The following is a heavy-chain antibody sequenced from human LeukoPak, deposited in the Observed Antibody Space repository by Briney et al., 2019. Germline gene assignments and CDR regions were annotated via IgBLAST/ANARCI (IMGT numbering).Heavy chain of an antibody. CDR2: ISAYNGNT. Sequence: ASVKVSCKASGYTFTSYGISWVRQAPGQGLEWMGWISAYNGNTNYAQKLQGRVTMTPDTSTSTAYMELRSLRSDDTAVYYCARDLRYYDSSGHQGLFDYWGQGTLVTVSS. CDR3: ARDLRYYDSSGHQGLFDY. V-gene: IGHV1-18*01. D-gene: IGHD3-22*01. J-gene: IGHJ4*02. CDR1: GYTFTSYG.